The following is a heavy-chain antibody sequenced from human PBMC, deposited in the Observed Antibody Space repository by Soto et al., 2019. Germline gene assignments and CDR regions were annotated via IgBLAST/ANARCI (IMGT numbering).Heavy chain of an antibody. CDR3: ARHGST. V-gene: IGHV4-39*01. CDR2: IYYSGIT. Sequence: SETLSLTCTVSGVSISNSSYYWGWIRRPPGKGPEWIGTIYYSGITYYNPSLKSRVTISVDTSKNQFSLKLTSVTAADTAVYYCARHGSTWGQGTLVTVSS. J-gene: IGHJ5*02. CDR1: GVSISNSSYY.